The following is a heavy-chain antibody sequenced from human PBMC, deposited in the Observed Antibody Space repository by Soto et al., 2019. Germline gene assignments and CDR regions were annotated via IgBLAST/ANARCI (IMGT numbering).Heavy chain of an antibody. CDR2: IYYSGSP. D-gene: IGHD3-10*01. J-gene: IGHJ6*02. Sequence: SETLSLTCTVSGGSISSYYWSWIRQPPGKGLEWIGYIYYSGSPNYNPSLKSLVTISVDTSKNQFSLMLSSVTAADTAVYYCAREGGSGSYYSETNYYYYGMDVWGQGTTVTVSS. CDR3: AREGGSGSYYSETNYYYYGMDV. V-gene: IGHV4-59*01. CDR1: GGSISSYY.